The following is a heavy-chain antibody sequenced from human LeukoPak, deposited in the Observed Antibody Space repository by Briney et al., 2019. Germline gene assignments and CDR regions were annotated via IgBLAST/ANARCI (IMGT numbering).Heavy chain of an antibody. CDR2: ISRTGKT. CDR1: GGSISGGSYY. V-gene: IGHV4-31*03. D-gene: IGHD3-22*01. J-gene: IGHJ4*02. Sequence: PSETLSLTCTVSGGSISGGSYYWTWIRQDPGKGLEWVGYISRTGKTFSNLSLKSRITVSVYTSTNQLSLKLPSVTAAHTAVYFCTRERDYYDNSGYSYSYFDSWGQGTLVTVSS. CDR3: TRERDYYDNSGYSYSYFDS.